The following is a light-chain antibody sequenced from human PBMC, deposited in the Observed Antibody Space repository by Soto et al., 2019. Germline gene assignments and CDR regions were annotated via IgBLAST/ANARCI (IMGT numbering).Light chain of an antibody. CDR3: SSYTSSSTSYV. V-gene: IGLV2-14*01. CDR2: EVS. J-gene: IGLJ1*01. CDR1: SSDVGAYNY. Sequence: QSVLTQPASVSGSPGQSIAISCTGTSSDVGAYNYVSWYQQHPGKAPKLMIYEVSNRPSGVSNRFSGSKSDNTASLTISGLQAEDEADYYCSSYTSSSTSYVFGTGTKVTVL.